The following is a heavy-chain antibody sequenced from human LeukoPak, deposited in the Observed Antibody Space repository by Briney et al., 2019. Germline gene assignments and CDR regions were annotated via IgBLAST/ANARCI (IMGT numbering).Heavy chain of an antibody. D-gene: IGHD6-19*01. CDR2: INPNSGGT. V-gene: IGHV1-2*06. CDR1: GYTFTGYY. CDR3: ARGGVGLAVAGLFDY. Sequence: ASVKVSCKASGYTFTGYYMHWVRQAPGQGLGWIGRINPNSGGTNYAQKFQGRVTMTRDTSISTAYMELSRLRSDDTAVYYCARGGVGLAVAGLFDYWGQGTLVTVSS. J-gene: IGHJ4*02.